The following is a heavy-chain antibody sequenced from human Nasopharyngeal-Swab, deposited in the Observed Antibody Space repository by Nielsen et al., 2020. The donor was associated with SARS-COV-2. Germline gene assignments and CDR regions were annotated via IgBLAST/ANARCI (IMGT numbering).Heavy chain of an antibody. CDR2: INTNTGNP. Sequence: ASVKVSCKASGYTFTSYGISWVRQAPGQGLEWMGWINTNTGNPTYAQGFTGRFVFSLDTSVSTAYLQISSLKAEDTAVYYCARDGISSLSYGDDPNDYWGQGTLVTVSS. J-gene: IGHJ4*02. CDR1: GYTFTSYG. CDR3: ARDGISSLSYGDDPNDY. V-gene: IGHV7-4-1*02. D-gene: IGHD4-17*01.